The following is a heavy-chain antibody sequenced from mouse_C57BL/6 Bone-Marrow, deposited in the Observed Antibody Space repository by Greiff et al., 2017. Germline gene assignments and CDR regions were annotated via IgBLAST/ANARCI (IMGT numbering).Heavy chain of an antibody. D-gene: IGHD1-2*01. Sequence: DVHLVESEGGLVQPGSSMKLSCTASGFTFSDYYMAWVRQVPEKGLEWVANINYDGSSTYYLDSLKGRFIISRDNAKNILYLQMSSLKSEDTATYYCAREGSTTALFDDWGQGTTLTVSS. J-gene: IGHJ2*01. CDR2: INYDGSST. V-gene: IGHV5-16*01. CDR1: GFTFSDYY. CDR3: AREGSTTALFDD.